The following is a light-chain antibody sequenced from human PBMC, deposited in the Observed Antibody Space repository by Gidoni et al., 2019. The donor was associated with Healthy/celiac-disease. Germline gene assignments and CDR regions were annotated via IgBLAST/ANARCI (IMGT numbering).Light chain of an antibody. V-gene: IGKV1-33*01. Sequence: LQMSHSPSLLSASVGDRVTITCHASKDISDYLNWYQQKPGKAPKLLIYDSTNLQTGAPSRCSGSASGTDSTFTISRLQHEVIATYYCQQYDKPPKAFGQGTKLEIK. CDR3: QQYDKPPKA. J-gene: IGKJ2*01. CDR2: DST. CDR1: KDISDY.